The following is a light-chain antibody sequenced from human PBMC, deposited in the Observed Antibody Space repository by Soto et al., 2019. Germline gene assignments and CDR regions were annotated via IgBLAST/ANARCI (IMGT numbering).Light chain of an antibody. Sequence: DIQMTQSPSSLSSSVGDRVTITCRATQTIDTRLAWYQQKPGEAPKLLIYDASSLENGVPSRFSVSGSGTEFTLTISGLQPDDFATYYCQHYDTYRATFGLGTKVDI. CDR3: QHYDTYRAT. J-gene: IGKJ1*01. CDR2: DAS. CDR1: QTIDTR. V-gene: IGKV1-5*01.